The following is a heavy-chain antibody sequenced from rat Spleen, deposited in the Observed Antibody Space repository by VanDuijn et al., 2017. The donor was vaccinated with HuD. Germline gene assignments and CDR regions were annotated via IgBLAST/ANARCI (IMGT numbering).Heavy chain of an antibody. CDR3: AREGATVDY. CDR1: GYSITSSY. Sequence: VQLQESGPGLVKPSQSLSLTCSVTGYSITSSYRWNWIRKFPGNKMEWMGYISYSGSTSYNPSLKSRISITRDTSKNQFFLQLNSVTTEDTATYYCAREGATVDYWGQGVMVTVSS. D-gene: IGHD1-8*01. J-gene: IGHJ2*01. CDR2: ISYSGST. V-gene: IGHV3-1*01.